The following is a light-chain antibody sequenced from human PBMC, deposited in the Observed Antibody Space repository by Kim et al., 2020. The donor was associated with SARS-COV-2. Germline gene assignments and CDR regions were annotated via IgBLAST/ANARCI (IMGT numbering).Light chain of an antibody. Sequence: EIVMTRSPATLSVSPGERATLSCRASQSVSSNLAWYQQKPGQAPRLLIYGASTRATGIPARFSGSGSGTEFTLTISSLQSEDFAVYYCQQYNSRRSTFGQGTKVDIK. V-gene: IGKV3-15*01. J-gene: IGKJ1*01. CDR2: GAS. CDR3: QQYNSRRST. CDR1: QSVSSN.